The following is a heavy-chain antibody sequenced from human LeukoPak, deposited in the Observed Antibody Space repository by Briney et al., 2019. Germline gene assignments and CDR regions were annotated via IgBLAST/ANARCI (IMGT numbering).Heavy chain of an antibody. J-gene: IGHJ6*03. CDR1: GGSFSGYY. Sequence: PSETLSLTCAAYGGSFSGYYWSWIRQAPGKGLEWVGEINHSGSTNYNPSVKSRVTISVDTSKNHFSLKLSSVTAADTAVYYCARGLAGDCSGGSCPSRGPYYYYYMDVWGKGTTVTVSS. D-gene: IGHD2-15*01. CDR3: ARGLAGDCSGGSCPSRGPYYYYYMDV. V-gene: IGHV4-34*01. CDR2: INHSGST.